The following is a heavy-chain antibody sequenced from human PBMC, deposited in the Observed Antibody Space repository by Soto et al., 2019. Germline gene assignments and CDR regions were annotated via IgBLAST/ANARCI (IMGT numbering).Heavy chain of an antibody. J-gene: IGHJ4*02. V-gene: IGHV3-33*01. CDR1: GFTFSSYG. CDR3: ARDPFDWNDGGVYYIVY. Sequence: GGSLRLSCAASGFTFSSYGMHWVRQAPGKGLEWVAVIWYDGSNKYYADSVKGRFTISRDNSKNTLYLQMNSLRAEDTAVYYCARDPFDWNDGGVYYIVYWGQGTLVTVFS. CDR2: IWYDGSNK. D-gene: IGHD1-1*01.